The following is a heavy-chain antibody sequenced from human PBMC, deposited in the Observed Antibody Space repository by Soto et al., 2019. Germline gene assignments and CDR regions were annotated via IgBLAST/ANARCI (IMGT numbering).Heavy chain of an antibody. J-gene: IGHJ4*02. CDR1: GFTFSSYN. CDR2: VSISGNTI. V-gene: IGHV3-48*02. Sequence: PGGSLRLSCAASGFTFSSYNMNWVRQAPGKGLEWVSYVSISGNTIHYADSVRGRFTVSRDNAKNTLSLQMNSLRDEDTAVYYCVRAPCGDCYGYGYWGQGTLVTVSS. CDR3: VRAPCGDCYGYGY. D-gene: IGHD5-18*01.